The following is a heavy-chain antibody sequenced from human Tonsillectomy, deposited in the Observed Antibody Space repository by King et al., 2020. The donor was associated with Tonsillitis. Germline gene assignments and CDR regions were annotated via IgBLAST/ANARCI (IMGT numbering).Heavy chain of an antibody. V-gene: IGHV4-39*01. J-gene: IGHJ3*02. D-gene: IGHD4-23*01. CDR2: IYYSGST. CDR3: ARHLDGGNLDAFDI. Sequence: QLQESGPGLVKPSETLSLTCTVSGGSISSSNCYWAWIRQPPGRGLEWIGTIYYSGSTYYNPSLKRRVTISVDTSKNQFSLKLSSVTAADTAVFYCARHLDGGNLDAFDIWGQGTLVTVS. CDR1: GGSISSSNCY.